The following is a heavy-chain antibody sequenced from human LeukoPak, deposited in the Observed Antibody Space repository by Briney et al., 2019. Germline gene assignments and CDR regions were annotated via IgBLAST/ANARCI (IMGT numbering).Heavy chain of an antibody. J-gene: IGHJ3*01. V-gene: IGHV3-30-3*01. CDR3: ARESGWGLPHAFDF. Sequence: GGSLRLPCAASGFTFSSYPLHWVRQAPGKGLEWVTLMSYDGSNIYFADSVKGRFTISRDNSKNTLYLQMNSLRAEDTAVYYCARESGWGLPHAFDFWGQGTMVTVSS. CDR2: MSYDGSNI. D-gene: IGHD3-3*01. CDR1: GFTFSSYP.